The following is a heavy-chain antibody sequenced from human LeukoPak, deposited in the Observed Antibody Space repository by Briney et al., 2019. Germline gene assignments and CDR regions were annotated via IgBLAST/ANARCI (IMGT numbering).Heavy chain of an antibody. D-gene: IGHD4-17*01. CDR3: AREMTTELLGCFDP. J-gene: IGHJ5*02. V-gene: IGHV1-2*02. CDR2: INPHSGGT. CDR1: GYTFTDYY. Sequence: ASVKVSCKASGYTFTDYYMHWVRQAPGQGLEWMGWINPHSGGTNFAQNFQDRVTMTRDTSISTAYMELSRLRSDDTAVYYCAREMTTELLGCFDPWGQGTLVTVSS.